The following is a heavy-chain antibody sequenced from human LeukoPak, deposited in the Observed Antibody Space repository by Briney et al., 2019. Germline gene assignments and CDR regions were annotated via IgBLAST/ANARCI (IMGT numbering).Heavy chain of an antibody. CDR3: ARRNVITMIVVVTHGGERDAFDI. D-gene: IGHD3-22*01. CDR2: IYSSGST. V-gene: IGHV4-4*07. CDR1: GGSISSYY. J-gene: IGHJ3*02. Sequence: PSETLSLSCTVSGGSISSYYWSWIRQPAGKGLEWIGRIYSSGSTNYNPSLKSRVTMSVDTSKNQFSLKLSSATAADTAVYYCARRNVITMIVVVTHGGERDAFDIWGQGTMVTVSS.